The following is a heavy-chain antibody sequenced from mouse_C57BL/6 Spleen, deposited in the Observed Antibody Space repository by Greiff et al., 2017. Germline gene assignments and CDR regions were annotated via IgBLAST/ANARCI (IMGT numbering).Heavy chain of an antibody. CDR2: INPSTVGT. V-gene: IGHV1-42*01. CDR3: ERTLTTVVEDWYFDV. CDR1: GYSFTGYY. Sequence: VQLQQSGPELVKPGASVKISCKASGYSFTGYYMNWVKQSPEKSLEWIGEINPSTVGTTYNQKFKGKATLTVDKSSSTAYMQLKSLTSEYAAVYYCERTLTTVVEDWYFDVWGTGTTVTVSS. J-gene: IGHJ1*03. D-gene: IGHD1-1*01.